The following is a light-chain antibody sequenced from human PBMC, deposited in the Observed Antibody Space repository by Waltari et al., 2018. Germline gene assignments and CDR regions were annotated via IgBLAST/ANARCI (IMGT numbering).Light chain of an antibody. J-gene: IGLJ3*02. CDR2: SST. V-gene: IGLV1-44*01. CDR1: RSNIGSNG. Sequence: QSVLTQPPSVSGTPGQTVTISCSGSRSNIGSNGVTWYQHLPGTGPRLLVFSSTPRPSGVPHRFSASKSAPSASLAITGLQSEDEADYYCAAWDGSLKAWVFGGGTKLTVL. CDR3: AAWDGSLKAWV.